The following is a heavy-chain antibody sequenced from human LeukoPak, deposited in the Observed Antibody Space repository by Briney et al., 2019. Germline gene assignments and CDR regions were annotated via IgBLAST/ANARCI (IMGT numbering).Heavy chain of an antibody. V-gene: IGHV5-51*01. J-gene: IGHJ4*02. CDR3: ARGYYNNSPGGFDY. D-gene: IGHD3-10*01. CDR1: GYRFSNFW. Sequence: GESLQISCKGFGYRFSNFWIGWVRPMPGRGLEWLGIIYPGDSNTRYSPSFEGQVTISADKSISTAYLQWNSLKASDTAIYYCARGYYNNSPGGFDYWGQGTLVSVSS. CDR2: IYPGDSNT.